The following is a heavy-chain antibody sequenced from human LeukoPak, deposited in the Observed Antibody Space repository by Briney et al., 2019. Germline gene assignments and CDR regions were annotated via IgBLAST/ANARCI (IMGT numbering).Heavy chain of an antibody. CDR2: IIPIFGTA. CDR1: GYTFTSYG. V-gene: IGHV1-69*05. D-gene: IGHD3-22*01. Sequence: GASVKVSCKASGYTFTSYGISWVRQAPGQGLEWMGGIIPIFGTANYAQKFQGRVTITTDESTSTAYMELSSLRSEDTAVYYCARASWSDYYDSSGYYDYWGQGTLVTVSS. J-gene: IGHJ4*02. CDR3: ARASWSDYYDSSGYYDY.